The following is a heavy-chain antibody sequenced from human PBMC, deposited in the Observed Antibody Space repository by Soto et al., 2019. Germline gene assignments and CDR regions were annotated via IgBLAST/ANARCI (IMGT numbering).Heavy chain of an antibody. V-gene: IGHV1-18*04. CDR2: ISAYNGET. CDR1: GYTFTSYG. D-gene: IGHD3-22*01. Sequence: ASVKVSCKASGYTFTSYGLSWVRQAPGQGLEWMGWISAYNGETNYAQNLQGRVTMTTDTSTTTAYMELRSLRSDDTAVYYCARDHYCDNSGDVWGQGTTVTVSS. CDR3: ARDHYCDNSGDV. J-gene: IGHJ6*02.